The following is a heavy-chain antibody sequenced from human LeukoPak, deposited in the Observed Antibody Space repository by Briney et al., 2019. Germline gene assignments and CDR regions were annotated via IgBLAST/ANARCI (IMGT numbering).Heavy chain of an antibody. CDR3: AKRSKLSCSSTSCPLDY. Sequence: GGSLRLSCAAPGFAFNNYPVTWVRQPPGKGLEWVSGISDSGAVTYYADSVKGRFAVSRDNSKNTLYLQMSSLRAEDTAVYYCAKRSKLSCSSTSCPLDYWGQGTLVTVSS. V-gene: IGHV3-23*01. CDR1: GFAFNNYP. CDR2: ISDSGAVT. J-gene: IGHJ4*02. D-gene: IGHD2-2*01.